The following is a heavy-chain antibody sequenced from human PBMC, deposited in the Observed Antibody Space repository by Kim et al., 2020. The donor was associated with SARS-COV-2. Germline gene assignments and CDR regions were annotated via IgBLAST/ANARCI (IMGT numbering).Heavy chain of an antibody. J-gene: IGHJ1*01. Sequence: GGSLRLSCAASGFTFSSYAMSWVRQAPGKGLEWVSAISGSGGSTYYADSVKGRFTISRDNSKNTLYLQMNSLRAEDTAVYYCAKDWEVVVIRLWPEYFQHWGQGTLVTVSS. CDR2: ISGSGGST. V-gene: IGHV3-23*01. CDR3: AKDWEVVVIRLWPEYFQH. D-gene: IGHD3-22*01. CDR1: GFTFSSYA.